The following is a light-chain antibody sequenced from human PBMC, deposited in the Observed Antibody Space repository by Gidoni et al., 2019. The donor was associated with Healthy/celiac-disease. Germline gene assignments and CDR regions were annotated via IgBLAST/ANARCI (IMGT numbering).Light chain of an antibody. J-gene: IGLJ3*02. V-gene: IGLV2-14*01. CDR1: SRDVGGYNY. CDR3: SSYTSSSTLV. Sequence: QSALTQPASVSGSPGQSITISCTGTSRDVGGYNYFSWYQQHPGKAPKLMIYDVSNRPSGVSNRVSGSKSGNTASLTISGLQAEDEADYYCSSYTSSSTLVFGGGTKLTVL. CDR2: DVS.